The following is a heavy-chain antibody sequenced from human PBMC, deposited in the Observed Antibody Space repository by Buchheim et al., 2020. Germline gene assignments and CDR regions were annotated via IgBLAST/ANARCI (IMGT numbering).Heavy chain of an antibody. J-gene: IGHJ6*02. D-gene: IGHD4-17*01. Sequence: QVQLQESGPGLVKPSQTLSLTCTVSGGSLSSGDYYWSWIRQPPGKGLEWIGYIYYSGSTYYNPSLKRRVTLSVHPSKNQFSLKLSSVTAADTAVYYCARLYNDYGDYYGMDVWGQGTT. CDR1: GGSLSSGDYY. V-gene: IGHV4-30-4*01. CDR2: IYYSGST. CDR3: ARLYNDYGDYYGMDV.